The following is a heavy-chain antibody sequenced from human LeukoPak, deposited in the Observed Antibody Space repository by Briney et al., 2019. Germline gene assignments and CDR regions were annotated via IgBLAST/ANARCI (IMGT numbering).Heavy chain of an antibody. J-gene: IGHJ4*02. V-gene: IGHV4-34*01. Sequence: SETLSLTCAVYGGSFSGYYWSWIRQPPGKGLEWIGEINHSGSTNYNPSLKSRVTISVDTSKNQFSLKLSSVTAADTAVYYCARGYGGKDYWGQGTLVTVSS. CDR3: ARGYGGKDY. CDR1: GGSFSGYY. CDR2: INHSGST. D-gene: IGHD4-23*01.